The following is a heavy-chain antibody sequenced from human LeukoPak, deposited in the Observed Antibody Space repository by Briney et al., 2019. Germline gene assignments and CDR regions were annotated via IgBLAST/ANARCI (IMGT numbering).Heavy chain of an antibody. CDR3: ARGFNWFDP. V-gene: IGHV4-59*01. Sequence: SETLSLTCIVSGGSISSYYWSWIRQAPGKGLECIAYIYYSGKTNYNPSLKSRVTMSVDTSKNQISLKLNSVTAADTAVYYCARGFNWFDPWGQGTLVTVSS. CDR1: GGSISSYY. J-gene: IGHJ5*02. CDR2: IYYSGKT.